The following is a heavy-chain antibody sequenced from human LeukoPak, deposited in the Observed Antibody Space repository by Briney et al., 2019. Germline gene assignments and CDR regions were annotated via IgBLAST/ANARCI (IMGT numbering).Heavy chain of an antibody. Sequence: GGSLRLSCAVSGFTFSGFWMSWSRQAPGKGLEWVASINSDGSEGYYADVVKGRFTISRDNAKNSLYLQINSLRAEDMAVYYCARSSYSSSSSVWGQGTMVTVSS. D-gene: IGHD6-6*01. CDR3: ARSSYSSSSSV. J-gene: IGHJ3*01. CDR2: INSDGSEG. CDR1: GFTFSGFW. V-gene: IGHV3-7*03.